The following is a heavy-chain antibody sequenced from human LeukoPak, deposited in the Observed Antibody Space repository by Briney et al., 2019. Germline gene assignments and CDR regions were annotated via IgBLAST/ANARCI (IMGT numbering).Heavy chain of an antibody. CDR2: ILYDGSNK. CDR3: ARGVVPAAILWLFYP. D-gene: IGHD2-2*02. CDR1: GFTFSSYA. J-gene: IGHJ5*02. Sequence: GGSLRLSCAASGFTFSSYAMHWVRQAPGKGLGWVAVILYDGSNKYYADSVKGRFTISRDNSKNTLYLQMNSLRAEDTAVYYCARGVVPAAILWLFYPWGQGTLVTVSS. V-gene: IGHV3-30-3*01.